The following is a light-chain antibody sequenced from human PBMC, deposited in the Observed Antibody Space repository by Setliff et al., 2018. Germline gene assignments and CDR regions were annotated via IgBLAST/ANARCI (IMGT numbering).Light chain of an antibody. CDR1: TNNIGSYNL. Sequence: QSALTQPASVSGSPGQSITISCTGTTNNIGSYNLVSWYQQHPGRAPKLIISEVSERPSGVSVRFSGSKSGNTASLTISGLRPEDEADYYCYSYQRPSTAVFGGGTKVTVL. CDR3: YSYQRPSTAV. CDR2: EVS. V-gene: IGLV2-23*02. J-gene: IGLJ3*02.